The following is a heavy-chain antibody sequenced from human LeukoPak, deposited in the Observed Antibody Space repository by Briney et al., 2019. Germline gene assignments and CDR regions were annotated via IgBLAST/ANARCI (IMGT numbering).Heavy chain of an antibody. J-gene: IGHJ4*02. CDR2: IKEDGSEK. V-gene: IGHV3-7*01. D-gene: IGHD3-22*01. CDR3: ARHSSGYY. CDR1: GVKSSSDW. Sequence: GGSLRLSCAASGVKSSSDWMSWVRQAPGKGLEWVANIKEDGSEKYYVDSVKGRFTISRDNAKNSLYLQMNSLRAEDTAVYYCARHSSGYYWGQGTLVTVSS.